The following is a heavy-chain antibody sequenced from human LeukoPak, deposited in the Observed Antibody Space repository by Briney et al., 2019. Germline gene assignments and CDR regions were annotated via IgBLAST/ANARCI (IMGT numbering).Heavy chain of an antibody. D-gene: IGHD1-7*01. CDR3: ATDPHPNWNSLLHDN. CDR1: GYSISTAYY. V-gene: IGHV4-38-2*02. CDR2: VLRTGNT. J-gene: IGHJ4*02. Sequence: SETLSLTCGVSGYSISTAYYWGWIRPPPGKGLEWIGSVLRTGNTHYSSSLKSRVTISVDTSTNQFSLQLRSVTAADTAIYYCATDPHPNWNSLLHDNWGQGTLVTVSS.